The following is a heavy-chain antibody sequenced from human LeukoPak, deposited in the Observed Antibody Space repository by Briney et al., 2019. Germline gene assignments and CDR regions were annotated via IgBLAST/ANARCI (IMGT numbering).Heavy chain of an antibody. CDR3: ARQYDSSGSPFDH. Sequence: PSETLSLTCTVSGGSISSGDYYWSWIRQPPGKGLEWIGYIYYSGSTYYNPSLKSRVTISVDTSKNQFSLKLSSVTAADTAVYYCARQYDSSGSPFDHWGQGTLVTVSS. CDR1: GGSISSGDYY. V-gene: IGHV4-30-4*01. D-gene: IGHD3-22*01. J-gene: IGHJ4*02. CDR2: IYYSGST.